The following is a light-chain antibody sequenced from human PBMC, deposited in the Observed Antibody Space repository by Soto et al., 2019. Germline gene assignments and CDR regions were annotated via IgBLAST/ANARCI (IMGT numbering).Light chain of an antibody. V-gene: IGKV3-20*01. CDR2: GAS. CDR1: QSVSSSY. Sequence: EIVLTQSPGTLSLSPGERATLSCRASQSVSSSYLAWYQQKPGHAPRLLIYGASSRATGIPARFSGSGSGTVFTLTISRLEPEDVAVYYCQQYGISPYTFGQGTKLEIK. CDR3: QQYGISPYT. J-gene: IGKJ2*01.